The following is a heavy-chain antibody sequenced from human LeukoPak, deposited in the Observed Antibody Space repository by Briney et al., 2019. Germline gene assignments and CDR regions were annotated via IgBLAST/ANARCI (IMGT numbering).Heavy chain of an antibody. Sequence: XLSCAXSGFTFSDYYMSWIRQAPGKGLEWVSYISSSGSTIYYADSVKGRFTISRDNAKNSLYLQMNSLRAEDTAVYYCARDRGYCSSTSCYRILYYYGMDVWGQGTTVTVSS. CDR3: ARDRGYCSSTSCYRILYYYGMDV. V-gene: IGHV3-11*01. CDR2: ISSSGSTI. CDR1: GFTFSDYY. J-gene: IGHJ6*02. D-gene: IGHD2-2*01.